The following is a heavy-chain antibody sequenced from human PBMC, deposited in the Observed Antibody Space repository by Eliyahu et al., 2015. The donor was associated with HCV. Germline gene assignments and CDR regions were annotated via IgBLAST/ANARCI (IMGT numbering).Heavy chain of an antibody. CDR2: ISQSGDFI. J-gene: IGHJ4*02. Sequence: EVQLVESGGGLVQPGGSLILSCAASGFTFSFHSMNWVRQAPGRGLEWVSYISQSGDFIYYPDSVKGRFTISRDNANNSLYLQMNSLRDEDTALYYCATDRDYGFDYWGQGTLVTVSS. CDR3: ATDRDYGFDY. D-gene: IGHD4-17*01. CDR1: GFTFSFHS. V-gene: IGHV3-48*02.